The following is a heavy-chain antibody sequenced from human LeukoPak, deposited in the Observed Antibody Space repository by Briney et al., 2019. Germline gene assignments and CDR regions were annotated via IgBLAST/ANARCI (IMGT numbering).Heavy chain of an antibody. CDR3: ATSRSVVVGATVA. D-gene: IGHD1-26*01. CDR2: INPNIGGT. CDR1: GYTFTGYY. Sequence: ASVKVSCKASGYTFTGYYMHWVRQAPGQGLEWMGWINPNIGGTNYAQSFQGRVTMTRDTSISTAYTELSRLGSDDTAVYYCATSRSVVVGATVAWGQGTLVTVSS. V-gene: IGHV1-2*02. J-gene: IGHJ5*02.